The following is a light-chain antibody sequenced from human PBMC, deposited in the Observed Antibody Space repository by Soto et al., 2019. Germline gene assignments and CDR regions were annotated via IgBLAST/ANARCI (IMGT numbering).Light chain of an antibody. Sequence: DIQLTQSPSFLSASVGDRVTITCRASQSVNRWLAWYQQKPGKAPKLLIYETSSLESGVPSRFGGSGTGTDFTFTISSLQPEDIATYYCQQYDNLPPFFGPGTKVDIK. CDR3: QQYDNLPPF. CDR1: QSVNRW. V-gene: IGKV1-5*03. CDR2: ETS. J-gene: IGKJ3*01.